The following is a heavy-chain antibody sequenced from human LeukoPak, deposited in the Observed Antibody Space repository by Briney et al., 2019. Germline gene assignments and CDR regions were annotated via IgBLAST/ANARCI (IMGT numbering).Heavy chain of an antibody. Sequence: SETLSLTCAVYGGSFSGYYWSWIRQPPGKGLEWIGEINHSGSTNYNPSLKSRVTISVDTSKNQFSLKLSSVTAAYTAAYYCARGTRKKYSSGWQDYWGQGTLVTVSS. CDR2: INHSGST. J-gene: IGHJ4*02. D-gene: IGHD6-19*01. V-gene: IGHV4-34*01. CDR1: GGSFSGYY. CDR3: ARGTRKKYSSGWQDY.